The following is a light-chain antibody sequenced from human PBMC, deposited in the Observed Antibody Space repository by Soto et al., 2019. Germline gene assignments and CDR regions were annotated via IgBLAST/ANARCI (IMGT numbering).Light chain of an antibody. CDR1: SSDIGGYNL. CDR3: FSYAGDSVYV. V-gene: IGLV2-23*02. Sequence: QSVLTQPPSASGSPGQSVTISCTGSSSDIGGYNLVSWFQQHPGKAPKLVIYEVTKRPSGVSDRFSGSKSGNTASLTISGLQAEDEADYYCFSYAGDSVYVFGTGTKLTVL. J-gene: IGLJ1*01. CDR2: EVT.